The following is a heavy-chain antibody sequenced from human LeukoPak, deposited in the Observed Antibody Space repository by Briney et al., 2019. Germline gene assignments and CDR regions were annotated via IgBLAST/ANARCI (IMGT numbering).Heavy chain of an antibody. Sequence: SSETLSLTCTVSGGSISSYYWSWIRQPPGKGLEWIGSIYYSGSTYYNPSLKSRVTISVDTSKNQFSLKLSSVTAADTAVYYCARVPEVAYAFDIWGQGTMVTVSS. J-gene: IGHJ3*02. CDR3: ARVPEVAYAFDI. CDR1: GGSISSYY. D-gene: IGHD5-12*01. V-gene: IGHV4-59*12. CDR2: IYYSGST.